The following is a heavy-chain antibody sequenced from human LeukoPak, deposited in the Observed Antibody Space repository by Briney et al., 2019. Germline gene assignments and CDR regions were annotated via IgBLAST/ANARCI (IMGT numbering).Heavy chain of an antibody. CDR3: AREAGTTMVRGPRGGFDY. V-gene: IGHV4-31*03. Sequence: PSETLSLTCTVSGGSINSDDYYWSWIRQHPGKGLEWIGYISYRGSTYYNPSLKSRVTISLDTSKNQFSLRLSSVTAADTAVYYCAREAGTTMVRGPRGGFDYWGQGTLVTVSS. J-gene: IGHJ4*02. D-gene: IGHD3-10*01. CDR2: ISYRGST. CDR1: GGSINSDDYY.